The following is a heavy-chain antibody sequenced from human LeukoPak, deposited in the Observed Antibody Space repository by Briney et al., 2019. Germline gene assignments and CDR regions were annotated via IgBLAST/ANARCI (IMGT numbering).Heavy chain of an antibody. CDR3: ARPQYGSYYENAFDI. Sequence: GASVKVSCKASGYTFTGYYMHWVRQAPGQGLEWMGWINPNSGGTNYAQKFQGRVTITRDTSASTAYMELSSLRSEDTAVYYCARPQYGSYYENAFDIWGQGTMVTVSS. CDR1: GYTFTGYY. V-gene: IGHV1-2*02. J-gene: IGHJ3*02. D-gene: IGHD1-26*01. CDR2: INPNSGGT.